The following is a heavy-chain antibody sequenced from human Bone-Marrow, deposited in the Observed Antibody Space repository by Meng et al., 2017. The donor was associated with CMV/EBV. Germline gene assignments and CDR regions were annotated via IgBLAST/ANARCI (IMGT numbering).Heavy chain of an antibody. CDR2: INHSGST. CDR3: VRVYGDYGAYFDD. J-gene: IGHJ4*02. Sequence: SETLSLPCAVYGRSFSGYYWSWIRQPPGKGLEWIGEINHSGSTNYNPSLKSRVTVSEDMSKNQFSLTLTSLTAADTAVYFCVRVYGDYGAYFDDWGQGTLVTVSS. CDR1: GRSFSGYY. V-gene: IGHV4-34*01. D-gene: IGHD4-17*01.